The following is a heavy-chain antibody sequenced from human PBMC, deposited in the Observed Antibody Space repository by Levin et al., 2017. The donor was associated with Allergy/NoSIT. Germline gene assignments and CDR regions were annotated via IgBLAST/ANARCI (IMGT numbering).Heavy chain of an antibody. J-gene: IGHJ4*02. CDR1: GYTFTGYY. CDR2: INPNSGGT. D-gene: IGHD3-22*01. Sequence: ASVKVSCKASGYTFTGYYMHWVRQAPGQGLEWMGWINPNSGGTNYAQKFQGRVTMTRDTSISTAYMELSRLRSDDTAVYYCARDQYYYDSSGYYQIDYWGQGTLVTVSS. CDR3: ARDQYYYDSSGYYQIDY. V-gene: IGHV1-2*02.